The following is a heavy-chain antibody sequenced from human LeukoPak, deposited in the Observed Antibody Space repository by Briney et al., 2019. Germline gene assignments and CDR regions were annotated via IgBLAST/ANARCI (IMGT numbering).Heavy chain of an antibody. CDR1: GFTFRNYA. CDR2: FSGSGKDT. V-gene: IGHV3-23*01. Sequence: GGSLRLSCAASGFTFRNYAMNWVRQARAKGLEWVSSFSGSGKDTYYADSVKGRFTISRDDSKNTLSLQMDSLRADDTAVYYCARDLGIAARPVFDQWGQGTLVTVSS. D-gene: IGHD6-6*01. J-gene: IGHJ4*02. CDR3: ARDLGIAARPVFDQ.